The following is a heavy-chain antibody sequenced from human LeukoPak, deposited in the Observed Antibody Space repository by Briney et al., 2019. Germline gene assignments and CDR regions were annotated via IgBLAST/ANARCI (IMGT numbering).Heavy chain of an antibody. J-gene: IGHJ6*02. D-gene: IGHD5-24*01. CDR2: INHSGST. CDR3: ARVRGQPPYYYYYGMDV. V-gene: IGHV4-34*01. Sequence: KPSETLSLTCAVYGGSFSGYYWSWIRQPPGKGLEWIGEINHSGSTNYNPSLKSRVTISVDTSKNQFSLKLSSVTAADTAVYYCARVRGQPPYYYYYGMDVWGQGTTVTVSS. CDR1: GGSFSGYY.